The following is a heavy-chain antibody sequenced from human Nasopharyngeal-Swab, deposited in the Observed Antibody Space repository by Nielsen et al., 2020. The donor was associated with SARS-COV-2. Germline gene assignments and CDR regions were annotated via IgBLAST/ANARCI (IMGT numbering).Heavy chain of an antibody. J-gene: IGHJ4*02. D-gene: IGHD3-9*01. V-gene: IGHV3-30*03. CDR3: ARDALRYFDWLLFPEYYFDY. Sequence: LSLTCAASGFTFSSYGMHCVRQAPGKELEWVAVISYDVSNKYYAASVKGRFTISRDNSKKTLYLQMNSLRAEDTAVYYCARDALRYFDWLLFPEYYFDYWGQGTLVTVSS. CDR1: GFTFSSYG. CDR2: ISYDVSNK.